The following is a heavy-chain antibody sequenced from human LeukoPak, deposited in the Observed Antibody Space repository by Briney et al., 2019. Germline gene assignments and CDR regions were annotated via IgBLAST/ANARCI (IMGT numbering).Heavy chain of an antibody. CDR3: ARGDQLGWFDP. CDR2: IYSSGST. Sequence: SETLSLTCTVSGGSISSGSYYWSWIRQPAGKGLEWIGRIYSSGSTNYNPSLKSRVTISLDTSKNQFSLKLSSVTAADTAVYYCARGDQLGWFDPWGQGTLVTVSS. CDR1: GGSISSGSYY. D-gene: IGHD3-10*01. J-gene: IGHJ5*02. V-gene: IGHV4-61*02.